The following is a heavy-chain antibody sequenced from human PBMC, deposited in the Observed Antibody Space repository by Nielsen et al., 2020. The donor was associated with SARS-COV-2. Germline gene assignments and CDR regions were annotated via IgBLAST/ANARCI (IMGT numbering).Heavy chain of an antibody. V-gene: IGHV3-30*18. CDR2: ISYDGSNK. D-gene: IGHD2-15*01. Sequence: SCAASGFTFSTYGMHWVRQAPGKGLEWVAAISYDGSNKYYVDSVKGRFTISRDNSKNTLYLQMSSLREEDTAVYYCAKDWTAIVVVPSGGVDYWGQGILVTVSS. J-gene: IGHJ4*02. CDR3: AKDWTAIVVVPSGGVDY. CDR1: GFTFSTYG.